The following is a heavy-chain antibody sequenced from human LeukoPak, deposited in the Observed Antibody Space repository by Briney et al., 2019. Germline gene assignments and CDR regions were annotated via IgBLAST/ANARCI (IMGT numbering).Heavy chain of an antibody. CDR3: AKSSLWFGELIYFDY. Sequence: GGSLRLSCAASGFTFSSYGMHWVRQAPGKGLEWVAFIRYDGSNKYYADSVKGRSTISRDNSKNTLYLQMNSLRAEDTAVYYCAKSSLWFGELIYFDYWGQGTLVTVSS. J-gene: IGHJ4*02. D-gene: IGHD3-10*01. CDR1: GFTFSSYG. CDR2: IRYDGSNK. V-gene: IGHV3-30*02.